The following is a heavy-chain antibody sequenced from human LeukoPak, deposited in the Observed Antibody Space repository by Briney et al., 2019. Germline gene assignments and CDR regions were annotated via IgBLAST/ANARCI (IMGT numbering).Heavy chain of an antibody. V-gene: IGHV3-23*01. J-gene: IGHJ4*02. D-gene: IGHD2-2*01. Sequence: PGGSLRLSCAASGLTFSSYAMSWVRQAPGKGLEWVSAISGSAKSTYYTDSVKGRFTISRDNSKSTMYLQMNSLRAEDTAVYYCAKCPRYCSSSSCYGGYFDYWGQGTLVTVSS. CDR3: AKCPRYCSSSSCYGGYFDY. CDR2: ISGSAKST. CDR1: GLTFSSYA.